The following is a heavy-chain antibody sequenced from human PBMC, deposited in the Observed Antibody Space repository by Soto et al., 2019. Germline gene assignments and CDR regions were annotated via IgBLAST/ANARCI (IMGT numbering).Heavy chain of an antibody. J-gene: IGHJ6*02. CDR3: ARDLFYGMDV. CDR2: ISSSGSDI. Sequence: RLSCAASGFTFSDYFLTWIRQAPGKGLEWVSYISSSGSDIYYADSVKGRFTISRDNAQNSLYLQMNSLRAEDTAVYYCARDLFYGMDVWGQGPTVTVSS. CDR1: GFTFSDYF. V-gene: IGHV3-11*01.